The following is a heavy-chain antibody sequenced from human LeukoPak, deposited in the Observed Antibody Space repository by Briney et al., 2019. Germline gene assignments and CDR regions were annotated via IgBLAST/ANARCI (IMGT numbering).Heavy chain of an antibody. V-gene: IGHV1-18*01. CDR3: ALTSRDSSGYYYAAGGFDY. Sequence: ASVKVSCKASGYTFTSYGISWVRQAPGQGLEWMGWISAYNGNTNYAQKLQGRVTMTTDTSTSTAYMELSSLRSEDTAVYYCALTSRDSSGYYYAAGGFDYWGQGTLVTVSS. J-gene: IGHJ4*02. CDR1: GYTFTSYG. D-gene: IGHD3-22*01. CDR2: ISAYNGNT.